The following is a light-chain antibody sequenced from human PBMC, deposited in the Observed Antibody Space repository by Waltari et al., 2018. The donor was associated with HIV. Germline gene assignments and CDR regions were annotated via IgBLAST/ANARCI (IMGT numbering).Light chain of an antibody. Sequence: QSALTQPASVSGSPGQSITISCTGTRNDLGTYNYVSWYQQHPGNVPKLLIYEVTKRPSGVSNRFSCSKSGNTASLTISELQAEDEAAYYCCSYTSTTTSILVAGGTKLTVL. CDR3: CSYTSTTTSIL. V-gene: IGLV2-14*01. J-gene: IGLJ2*01. CDR1: RNDLGTYNY. CDR2: EVT.